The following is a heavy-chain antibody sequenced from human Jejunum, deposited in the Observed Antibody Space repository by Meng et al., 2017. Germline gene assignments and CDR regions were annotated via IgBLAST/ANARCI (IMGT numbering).Heavy chain of an antibody. CDR1: GFTFSSHS. V-gene: IGHV3-21*01. D-gene: IGHD3-22*01. J-gene: IGHJ4*02. CDR2: ISVGSTYI. CDR3: ATGTLLDMIVVVSITGADY. Sequence: GGSLRLSCAASGFTFSSHSMNWVRQAPGKGLEWVSSISVGSTYIYYADSVKGRFTISRDNAKNSVYLQMNSLRAEDTAVYYCATGTLLDMIVVVSITGADYWGQGTLVT.